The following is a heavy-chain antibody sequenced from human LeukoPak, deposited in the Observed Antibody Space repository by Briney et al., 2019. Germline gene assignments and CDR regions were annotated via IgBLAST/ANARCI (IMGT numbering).Heavy chain of an antibody. CDR3: ARADFWSGPGEY. Sequence: SETLSLTCTVSGGSISSGSYYWSWIRQPAGKGLEGIGRIYTSGSTNYNPSLKSRVTISVDTSKNQFSLKLSSVTAADTAVYYCARADFWSGPGEYWGQGTLVTVSS. CDR1: GGSISSGSYY. V-gene: IGHV4-61*02. D-gene: IGHD3-3*01. CDR2: IYTSGST. J-gene: IGHJ4*02.